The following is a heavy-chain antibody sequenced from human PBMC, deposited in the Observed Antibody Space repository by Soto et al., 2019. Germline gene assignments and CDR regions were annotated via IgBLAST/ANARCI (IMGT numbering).Heavy chain of an antibody. Sequence: PSETLSLTCTVSGGSISSYYWSWIRQPPGKGLEWIGYIYYSGSTNYNPSLKSRVTISVDTSKNQFSLKLSSVTAADTAVYYCAREMGWEPYYFDYWGQGTLVTVS. CDR1: GGSISSYY. CDR3: AREMGWEPYYFDY. D-gene: IGHD1-26*01. CDR2: IYYSGST. J-gene: IGHJ4*02. V-gene: IGHV4-59*01.